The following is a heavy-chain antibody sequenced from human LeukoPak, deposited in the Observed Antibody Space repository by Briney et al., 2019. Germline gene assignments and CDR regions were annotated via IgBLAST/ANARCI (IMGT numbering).Heavy chain of an antibody. CDR2: ISSSGSTI. J-gene: IGHJ4*02. D-gene: IGHD3-22*01. CDR1: GFTFSDYY. CDR3: ARSADRSGYFREITLYYFDY. V-gene: IGHV3-11*01. Sequence: GGSLGLSCAASGFTFSDYYMSWIRQAPGKGLGWVSYISSSGSTIYYADSVKGRFTMSRDNAKNSLYLQMNSLRAEDTAVYYCARSADRSGYFREITLYYFDYWGQGTLVTVSS.